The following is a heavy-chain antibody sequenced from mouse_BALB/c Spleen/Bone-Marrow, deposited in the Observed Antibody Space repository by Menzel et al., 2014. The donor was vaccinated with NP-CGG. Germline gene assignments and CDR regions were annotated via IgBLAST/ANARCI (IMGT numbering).Heavy chain of an antibody. Sequence: VKLVESGAELAKPGASVKMSCKASGYTFTSYWMHWVKQRPGQGLEWIGYINPSTGYTEYNQKFKDKATLTADKSSSTAYMQLSSLTSEDSAVYYCARQITTVDYAMDYWGQGTSATVPS. D-gene: IGHD1-1*01. CDR3: ARQITTVDYAMDY. J-gene: IGHJ4*01. CDR2: INPSTGYT. CDR1: GYTFTSYW. V-gene: IGHV1-7*01.